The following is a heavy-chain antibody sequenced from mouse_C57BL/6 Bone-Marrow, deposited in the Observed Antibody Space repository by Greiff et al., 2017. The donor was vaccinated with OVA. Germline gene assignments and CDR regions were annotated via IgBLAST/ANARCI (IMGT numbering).Heavy chain of an antibody. V-gene: IGHV5-4*01. CDR2: ISDGCSYT. CDR1: GFTFSSYA. J-gene: IGHJ2*01. D-gene: IGHD2-4*01. Sequence: EVMLVESGGGLVKPGGSLKLSCAASGFTFSSYAMSWVRQTPEKRLEWVATISDGCSYTYYPDNVKGRFPISRDNAKNNLYLQMSHLKSEDSAMYYCARDDYGDYCDYCGQGTTLTVSS. CDR3: ARDDYGDYCDY.